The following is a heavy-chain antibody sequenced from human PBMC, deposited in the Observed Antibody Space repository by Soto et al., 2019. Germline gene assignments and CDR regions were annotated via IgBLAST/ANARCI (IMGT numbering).Heavy chain of an antibody. V-gene: IGHV3-23*01. CDR2: ISGSGDYT. D-gene: IGHD2-21*01. J-gene: IGHJ4*02. Sequence: EGQLLESGGGLVRPGGSLRLSCAASGFTFDSYAMNWVRQAPGKGLEWVSTISGSGDYTYYTDSVKGRFTISRDNSTNMMYLQMNSLRAEDKAIYYCAKNCRLKYYFDYWGQGTLVTVSS. CDR3: AKNCRLKYYFDY. CDR1: GFTFDSYA.